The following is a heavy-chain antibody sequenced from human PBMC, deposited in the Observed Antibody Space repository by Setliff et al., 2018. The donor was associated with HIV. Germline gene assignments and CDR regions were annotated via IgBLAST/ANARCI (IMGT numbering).Heavy chain of an antibody. Sequence: GGSLRLSCAASGFTFDDYTMHWVRQAPGKGLEWVSLISWNGGTTYYADSVKGRFTISRDNSKNSLYLQMNSLRTEDTALYYCAKAYYGSGSYYIDYWGQGTLGTVSS. CDR1: GFTFDDYT. J-gene: IGHJ4*02. CDR2: ISWNGGTT. V-gene: IGHV3-43*01. CDR3: AKAYYGSGSYYIDY. D-gene: IGHD3-10*01.